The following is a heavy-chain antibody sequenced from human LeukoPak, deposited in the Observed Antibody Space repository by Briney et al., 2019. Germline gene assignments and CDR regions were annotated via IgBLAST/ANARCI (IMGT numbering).Heavy chain of an antibody. Sequence: SETLSLTCAVSGYSISSGYYWGWIRQPPGKGLEWIGSIYHSGSTYHNPSLKSRVTISVDTSKNQFSLKLSSVTAADTAVYYCARRGSYGSFDYWGQGTLVTVSS. CDR3: ARRGSYGSFDY. D-gene: IGHD5-18*01. CDR2: IYHSGST. CDR1: GYSISSGYY. V-gene: IGHV4-38-2*01. J-gene: IGHJ4*02.